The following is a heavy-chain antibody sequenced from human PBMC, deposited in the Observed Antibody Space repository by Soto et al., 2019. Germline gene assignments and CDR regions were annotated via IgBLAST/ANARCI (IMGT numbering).Heavy chain of an antibody. CDR2: INYSGST. Sequence: QLQPQESGPGLVKPSETLSLTCTVSGGSISTHYWSWIRQPPGKGLEWIGYINYSGSTNYNPSLTGRVTMSVGTYKNQFSLKLYSVTAADTAVYYCARGGGYYVKNVYHYYYMDVWGKGTTVTVSS. CDR1: GGSISTHY. D-gene: IGHD3-10*02. CDR3: ARGGGYYVKNVYHYYYMDV. J-gene: IGHJ6*03. V-gene: IGHV4-59*11.